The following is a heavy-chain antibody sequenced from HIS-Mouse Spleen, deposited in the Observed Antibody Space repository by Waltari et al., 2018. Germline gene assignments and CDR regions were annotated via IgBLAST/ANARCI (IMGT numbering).Heavy chain of an antibody. CDR3: AREIPYSSSWYDWYFDL. J-gene: IGHJ2*01. CDR2: IYYSGST. V-gene: IGHV4-39*07. CDR1: GGSIRSSRYY. D-gene: IGHD6-13*01. Sequence: QLQLQESGPGLVKPSETLSLTCPVPGGSIRSSRYYWGWIRQPPGKGLEWIGSIYYSGSTYYNPSLKSRVTISVDTSKNQFSLKLSSVTAADTAVYYCAREIPYSSSWYDWYFDLWGRGTLVTVSS.